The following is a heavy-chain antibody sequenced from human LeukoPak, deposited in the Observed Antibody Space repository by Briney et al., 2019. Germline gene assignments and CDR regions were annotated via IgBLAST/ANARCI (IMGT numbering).Heavy chain of an antibody. V-gene: IGHV3-49*04. CDR2: IRSKAYGGTT. Sequence: PGGSLRLSCTASGFTFGDYVMSWVRQAPGKGLEWVGFIRSKAYGGTTEYAASVKGKFTISRDDSKSIAYLQMNSLKTEDTAVYYCTRGYGVIAAGTGEDYFDYWGQGTLVTVSS. D-gene: IGHD6-13*01. CDR3: TRGYGVIAAGTGEDYFDY. J-gene: IGHJ4*02. CDR1: GFTFGDYV.